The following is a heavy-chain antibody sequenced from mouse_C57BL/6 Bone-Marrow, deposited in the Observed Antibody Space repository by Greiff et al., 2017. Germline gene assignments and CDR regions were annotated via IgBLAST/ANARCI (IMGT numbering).Heavy chain of an antibody. CDR1: GFNIQDDY. J-gene: IGHJ3*01. V-gene: IGHV14-4*01. D-gene: IGHD1-1*01. CDR2: IDPENGDT. CDR3: TTLDYYGSEAWFAY. Sequence: EVKLMESGAELVRPGASVKLSCTSSGFNIQDDYMHWVKQRPEQGLEWIGWIDPENGDTEYASKFLGKATITADTSSNTAYLQLSSLTSEDAAVYYCTTLDYYGSEAWFAYWGQGTLVTVSA.